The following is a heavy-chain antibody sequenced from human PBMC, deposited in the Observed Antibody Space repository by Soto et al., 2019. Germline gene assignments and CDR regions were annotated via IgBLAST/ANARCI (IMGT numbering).Heavy chain of an antibody. D-gene: IGHD2-2*03. CDR1: GGSFSGYY. Sequence: QVQLQQWGAGLLKPSETLSLTCAVYGGSFSGYYWSWIRQPPGKGLEWIGEINHSGSTNYNPSLKSRGTKSVDTAKNQFPLKLSSVTAADTAVYYCARGRSGMDIVVVPAAYGMDVWGQGTTVTVSS. CDR2: INHSGST. J-gene: IGHJ6*02. CDR3: ARGRSGMDIVVVPAAYGMDV. V-gene: IGHV4-34*01.